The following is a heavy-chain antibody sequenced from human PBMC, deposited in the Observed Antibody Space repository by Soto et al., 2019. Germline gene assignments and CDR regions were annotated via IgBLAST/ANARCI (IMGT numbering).Heavy chain of an antibody. V-gene: IGHV1-18*01. J-gene: IGHJ4*01. Sequence: QIQLVQSGAEVKKPGASVKVSCKASGYTFNIYGINWVRQAPGQGLEWMGWISAFNGKTNYAQNVQGRVTTTTDTTTSTAYVELMSLRSDDTAVYYCARDRVPKSSGFFPFDYWGHGTLVTVSS. CDR2: ISAFNGKT. CDR1: GYTFNIYG. CDR3: ARDRVPKSSGFFPFDY. D-gene: IGHD3-22*01.